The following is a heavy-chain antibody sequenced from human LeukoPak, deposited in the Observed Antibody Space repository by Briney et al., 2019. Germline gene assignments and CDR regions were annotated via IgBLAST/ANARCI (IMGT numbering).Heavy chain of an antibody. CDR1: GYSSTSYW. J-gene: IGHJ3*02. CDR3: ARLVVDVTMVRVDAFDI. Sequence: GESLKISCKGSGYSSTSYWISWVRQMPGKGLEWMGRIDPSDSYTNYSPSFQGHVTISADKSISTAYLQWSSLKASDTAMYYCARLVVDVTMVRVDAFDIWGQGTMVTVSS. CDR2: IDPSDSYT. D-gene: IGHD3-10*01. V-gene: IGHV5-10-1*01.